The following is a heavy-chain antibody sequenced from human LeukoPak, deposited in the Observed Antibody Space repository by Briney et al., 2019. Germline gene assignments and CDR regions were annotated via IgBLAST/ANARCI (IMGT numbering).Heavy chain of an antibody. D-gene: IGHD3-10*01. Sequence: GGSLRLSCAASGFTFSSYWMTCVRQAPGKGLESLANIKQDGSEKSYVDSVGGRFTISRDNAKTSLYLQMNSLRVEDTAIYYCARGLVTMLRGVMGYWGQGTLVTVSS. V-gene: IGHV3-7*01. J-gene: IGHJ4*02. CDR1: GFTFSSYW. CDR2: IKQDGSEK. CDR3: ARGLVTMLRGVMGY.